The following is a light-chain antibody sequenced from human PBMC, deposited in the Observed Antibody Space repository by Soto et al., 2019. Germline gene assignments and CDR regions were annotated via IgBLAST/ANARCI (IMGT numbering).Light chain of an antibody. CDR2: DVT. Sequence: QSVLTRPSSVNGAAGQAITISCPGTSSDVGGYNYVSWYQHHPGKAPKLIIYDVTNRPSGVSNPFSGSKSGNTASLTISGLQPEDEADYYCSSYTTSNTRQIVFGTGTKVTVL. CDR1: SSDVGGYNY. J-gene: IGLJ1*01. V-gene: IGLV2-14*03. CDR3: SSYTTSNTRQIV.